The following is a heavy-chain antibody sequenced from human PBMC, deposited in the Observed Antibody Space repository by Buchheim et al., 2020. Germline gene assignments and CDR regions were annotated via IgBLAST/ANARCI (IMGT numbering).Heavy chain of an antibody. CDR1: GGTFSSYA. V-gene: IGHV1-69*01. CDR3: ASRTSAVGRRFLEWLLSS. CDR2: IIPIFGTA. J-gene: IGHJ4*02. Sequence: QVQLVQSGAEVKKPGSSVKVSCKASGGTFSSYAISWVRQAPGQGLEWMGGIIPIFGTANYAQKFQGRVTITADDSTSTAYMELSSLRSEDTAVYYCASRTSAVGRRFLEWLLSSWGQGTL. D-gene: IGHD3-3*01.